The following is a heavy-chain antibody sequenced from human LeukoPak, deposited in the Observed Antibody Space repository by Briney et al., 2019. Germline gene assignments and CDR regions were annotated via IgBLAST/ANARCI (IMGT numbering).Heavy chain of an antibody. CDR3: ASPPRNYDFWSGYPRGGYYYYMDV. V-gene: IGHV3-48*04. Sequence: GGSLRLSCAASGFTFSSYSMNWVRQAPGKGLEWVSYISSSSSTIYYADSVKGRFTISRDNAKNSLYLQMNSLRAEDTAVYYCASPPRNYDFWSGYPRGGYYYYMDVWGEGTTVTVSS. D-gene: IGHD3-3*01. CDR2: ISSSSSTI. CDR1: GFTFSSYS. J-gene: IGHJ6*03.